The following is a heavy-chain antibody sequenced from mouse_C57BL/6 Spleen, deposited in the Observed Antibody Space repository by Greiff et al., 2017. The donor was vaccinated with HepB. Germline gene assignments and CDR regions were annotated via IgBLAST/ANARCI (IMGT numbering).Heavy chain of an antibody. CDR1: GYAFSSSW. D-gene: IGHD1-1*01. V-gene: IGHV1-82*01. CDR2: IYPGDGDT. J-gene: IGHJ2*01. CDR3: ARSITFDYFDY. Sequence: QVHVKQSGPELVKPGASVKISCKASGYAFSSSWLNWVKQRPGKGLEWIGRIYPGDGDTNYNGKFKGKATLTADKSSSTAYMQLSSLTSEDSAVYFCARSITFDYFDYWGQGTTLTVSS.